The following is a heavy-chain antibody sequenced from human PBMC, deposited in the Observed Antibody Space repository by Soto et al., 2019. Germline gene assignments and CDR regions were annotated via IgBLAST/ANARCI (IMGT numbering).Heavy chain of an antibody. CDR2: INHSGST. CDR1: GGSFSGYY. V-gene: IGHV4-34*01. D-gene: IGHD6-19*01. CDR3: ARGPGWSASSAPFDY. Sequence: SETLSLTCAVYGGSFSGYYWSWIRQPPGKGLEWIGEINHSGSTNYILSLKSRVTISVDTSKNQFSLNLRSVTAADTAVYYCARGPGWSASSAPFDYWGQGTLVTVSS. J-gene: IGHJ4*02.